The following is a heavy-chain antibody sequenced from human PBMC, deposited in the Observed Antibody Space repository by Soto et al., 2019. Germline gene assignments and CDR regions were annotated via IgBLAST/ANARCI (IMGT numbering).Heavy chain of an antibody. V-gene: IGHV3-7*03. CDR1: GFTFSSYW. Sequence: GGSLRLSCAASGFTFSSYWMSWVRQAPGKGLEWVANIKQDGSEKYYVDSVKGRFTISRDNAKNSLYLQMNSLRAEDTAVYYCARDLRFPYSSSPPYGMDVWGQGTTVTVSS. CDR2: IKQDGSEK. J-gene: IGHJ6*02. D-gene: IGHD6-6*01. CDR3: ARDLRFPYSSSPPYGMDV.